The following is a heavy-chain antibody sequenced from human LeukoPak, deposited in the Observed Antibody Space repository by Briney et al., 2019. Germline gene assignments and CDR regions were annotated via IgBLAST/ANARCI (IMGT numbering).Heavy chain of an antibody. CDR1: GFTFSSYA. V-gene: IGHV3-23*01. CDR2: ISGSGGST. D-gene: IGHD4-23*01. Sequence: GGSLRLSCAASGFTFSSYAMSWVRQAPGKGLEWVSAISGSGGSTYYADSVKGRFAISRDNSKNTLYLQMNSLRAEDTAVYYCAKDNSVSLHLFDYWGQGTLVTVSS. J-gene: IGHJ4*02. CDR3: AKDNSVSLHLFDY.